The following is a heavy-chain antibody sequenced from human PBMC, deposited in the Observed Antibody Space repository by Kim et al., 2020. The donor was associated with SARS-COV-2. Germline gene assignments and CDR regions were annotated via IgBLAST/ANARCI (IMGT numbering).Heavy chain of an antibody. CDR2: IIPIFGTA. CDR3: ARGVLRNFDWFHDAFDI. CDR1: GGTFSSYA. V-gene: IGHV1-69*13. J-gene: IGHJ3*02. Sequence: SVKVSCKASGGTFSSYAISWVRQAPGQGLEWMGGIIPIFGTANYAQKFQGRVTITADESTSTAYMELSSLRSEETAGFYFARGVLRNFDWFHDAFDIWG. D-gene: IGHD3-9*01.